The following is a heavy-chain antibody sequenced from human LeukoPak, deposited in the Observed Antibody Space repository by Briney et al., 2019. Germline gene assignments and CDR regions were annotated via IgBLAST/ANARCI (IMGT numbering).Heavy chain of an antibody. CDR2: FDPEDGET. J-gene: IGHJ4*02. Sequence: ASVKVSCKVSLYTLTESSMHWARQAPGKGLEWMGGFDPEDGETIYAQKFQGRVTMTEDTSTDTAYMELSSLRSQDTAAYYCATDRRLRWSSPPYYFDYWGQGTLVTVSS. CDR3: ATDRRLRWSSPPYYFDY. CDR1: LYTLTESS. D-gene: IGHD4-23*01. V-gene: IGHV1-24*01.